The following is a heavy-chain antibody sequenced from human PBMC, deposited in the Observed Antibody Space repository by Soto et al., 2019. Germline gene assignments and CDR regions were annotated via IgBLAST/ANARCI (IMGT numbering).Heavy chain of an antibody. V-gene: IGHV4-38-2*01. J-gene: IGHJ5*01. CDR1: DNSISRGSY. CDR2: INHSGRV. Sequence: SVTLSLTCDVADNSISRGSYWVWIRKPPGKGLEWIGDINHSGRVNYSPSLKSRVTISLDTPKNQFSLTLSAVTAADTAMYYCSTRAYDTNGYYRFDPWGQGTLVTVSA. CDR3: STRAYDTNGYYRFDP. D-gene: IGHD3-22*01.